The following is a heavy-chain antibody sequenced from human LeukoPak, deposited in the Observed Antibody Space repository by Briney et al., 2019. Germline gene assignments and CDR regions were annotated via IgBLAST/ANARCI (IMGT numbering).Heavy chain of an antibody. CDR2: ISSSGSTI. CDR1: GFTFSSYE. J-gene: IGHJ6*02. V-gene: IGHV3-48*03. CDR3: AKDGGDFWSGYPFYYYYYGMDG. D-gene: IGHD3-3*01. Sequence: PGGSLRLSCEASGFTFSSYEMNWVRQAPGKGLEWVSYISSSGSTIYYADSVKGRFTIPRDNAKNSLYLQMNSLRAEDTAVYYCAKDGGDFWSGYPFYYYYYGMDGWGQGTTVTVSS.